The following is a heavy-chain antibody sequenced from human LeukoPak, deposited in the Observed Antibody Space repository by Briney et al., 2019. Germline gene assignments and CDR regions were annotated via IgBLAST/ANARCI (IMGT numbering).Heavy chain of an antibody. CDR2: ISGGGSST. Sequence: PGGPLRLSCAASGFTFSSYAMSWVRQAPGKGLEWVSGISGGGSSTYSADSVKGRFTISRDNSKNMLYLQMNSLRVEDTAVYYCAARWLQRIYWGQGTLVTVSS. D-gene: IGHD5-24*01. J-gene: IGHJ4*02. CDR3: AARWLQRIY. CDR1: GFTFSSYA. V-gene: IGHV3-23*01.